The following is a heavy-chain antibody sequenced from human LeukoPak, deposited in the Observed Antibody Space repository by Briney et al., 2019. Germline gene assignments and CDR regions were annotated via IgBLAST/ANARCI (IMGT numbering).Heavy chain of an antibody. D-gene: IGHD3-10*01. CDR1: GYSLTSYG. CDR3: ARDPAFRGAQMEY. V-gene: IGHV1-18*01. Sequence: GASVKVSCKASGYSLTSYGFGWVRQAPGQGLEWMGWISGYNGNTNYAQNLQGRVTMTIDTSTSTAYMELRSLRSDDTAVYYCARDPAFRGAQMEYWGQGTLVTVSS. CDR2: ISGYNGNT. J-gene: IGHJ4*02.